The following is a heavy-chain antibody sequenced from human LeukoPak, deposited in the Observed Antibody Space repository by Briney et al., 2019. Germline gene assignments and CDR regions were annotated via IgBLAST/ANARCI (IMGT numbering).Heavy chain of an antibody. CDR1: KFTFSYAW. D-gene: IGHD6-13*01. CDR3: TTEGSSWSFDY. CDR2: IKSKTDGGTT. J-gene: IGHJ4*02. V-gene: IGHV3-15*01. Sequence: PGGSLRLSCAVSKFTFSYAWMSWVRQAPGKGLEWVGRIKSKTDGGTTDYAAIVKGRFTISRGDSKNTLYLQMNSLKTEDTAVYYCTTEGSSWSFDYWGQGTLVPVSS.